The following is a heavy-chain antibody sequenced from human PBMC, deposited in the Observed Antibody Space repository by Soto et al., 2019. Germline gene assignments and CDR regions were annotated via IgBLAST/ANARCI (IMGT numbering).Heavy chain of an antibody. Sequence: SETLSLTCTVSGGSISSSSYYWGWIRQPPGKGLEWIGSIYYSGSTYYNPSLKSRVTISVDTSKNQFSLKLSSVTAADTAVYYCARQRLRSGSFDFDYWGQGTLVTVSS. CDR1: GGSISSSSYY. CDR2: IYYSGST. V-gene: IGHV4-39*01. CDR3: ARQRLRSGSFDFDY. D-gene: IGHD1-26*01. J-gene: IGHJ4*02.